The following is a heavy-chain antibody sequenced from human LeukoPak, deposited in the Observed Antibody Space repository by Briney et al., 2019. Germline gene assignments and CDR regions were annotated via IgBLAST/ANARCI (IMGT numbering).Heavy chain of an antibody. D-gene: IGHD1-26*01. CDR2: IYHSGST. J-gene: IGHJ4*02. V-gene: IGHV4-38-2*02. CDR1: GYSISSGYY. Sequence: SETLSLTCTVSGYSISSGYYWGWIRQPPGKGLEWIGSIYHSGSTYYTPSLKSRVTISVDTSKDQFSLKLSSVTAADTAVYYCARDSGPSIVGATDFDSWGQGTLVTVSS. CDR3: ARDSGPSIVGATDFDS.